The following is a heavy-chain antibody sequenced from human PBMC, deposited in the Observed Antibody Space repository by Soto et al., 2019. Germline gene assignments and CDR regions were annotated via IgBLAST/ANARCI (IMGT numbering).Heavy chain of an antibody. D-gene: IGHD1-26*01. CDR2: IDPSDSYT. Sequence: GESLKISCKGSGYSFTSYWISWVRQMPGKGLEWMGRIDPSDSYTNYSPSFQGHVTISADKSISTAYLQWSSLKASDTAMYYCARHAILDTPYYYGMDVWGQGTTVTVSS. CDR3: ARHAILDTPYYYGMDV. CDR1: GYSFTSYW. J-gene: IGHJ6*02. V-gene: IGHV5-10-1*01.